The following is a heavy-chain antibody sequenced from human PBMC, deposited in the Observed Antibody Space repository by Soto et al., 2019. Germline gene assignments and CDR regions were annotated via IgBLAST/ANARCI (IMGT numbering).Heavy chain of an antibody. CDR2: ISSSSSYI. V-gene: IGHV3-21*01. Sequence: PGGSLRLSCAASGFTFSSYSMSWVRQAPGKGLEWVSSISSSSSYIYYADSVKGRFTISRDNAKNSLYLQMNSLRAEDTAVYYCARGYYDFWSGYYDQGYYYYGMDVWGQGTTVTVSS. CDR1: GFTFSSYS. D-gene: IGHD3-3*01. J-gene: IGHJ6*02. CDR3: ARGYYDFWSGYYDQGYYYYGMDV.